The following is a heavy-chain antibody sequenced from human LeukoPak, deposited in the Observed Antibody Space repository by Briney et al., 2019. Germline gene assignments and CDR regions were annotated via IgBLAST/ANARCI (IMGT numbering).Heavy chain of an antibody. D-gene: IGHD4-17*01. CDR2: INQDGGEK. Sequence: GGSLRLSCAASGFTFSGSWMSWVRQAPGKGLEWVASINQDGGEKYSLDSVKGRFTISRDNSENTLYLQMNSLRAEDTAVYYCAKMTTVTGGGAFDIWGQGTMVTVSS. CDR3: AKMTTVTGGGAFDI. CDR1: GFTFSGSW. V-gene: IGHV3-7*03. J-gene: IGHJ3*02.